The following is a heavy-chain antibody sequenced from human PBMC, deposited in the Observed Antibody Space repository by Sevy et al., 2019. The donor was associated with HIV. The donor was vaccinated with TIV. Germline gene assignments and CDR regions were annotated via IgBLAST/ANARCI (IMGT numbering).Heavy chain of an antibody. CDR3: TRALATADTPEYYFDY. Sequence: GGSLRLSCTPSGFTFGDYAMSWFRQAPGKGLEWVAFIRRNSHEPYGGTTEYAASVKGRFTISRDDSKSIAYLQMNSLKTEDTAVYYCTRALATADTPEYYFDYWGQGILVTVPS. D-gene: IGHD5-12*01. V-gene: IGHV3-49*03. CDR1: GFTFGDYA. CDR2: IRRNSHEPYGGTT. J-gene: IGHJ4*02.